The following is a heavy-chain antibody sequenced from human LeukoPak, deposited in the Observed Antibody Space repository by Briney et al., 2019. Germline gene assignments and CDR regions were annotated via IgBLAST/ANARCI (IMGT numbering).Heavy chain of an antibody. J-gene: IGHJ4*02. CDR2: ISGSGGST. V-gene: IGHV3-23*01. D-gene: IGHD5-18*01. CDR1: GFTFSSYA. CDR3: AIDRGTAMVLPLVDY. Sequence: GGSLRLSCAASGFTFSSYAMSWVRQAPGKGLEWVSAISGSGGSTYYADSVKGRFTISRDNSKNTLYLQMNSLRAEDTAVYYCAIDRGTAMVLPLVDYWGQGTLVTVSS.